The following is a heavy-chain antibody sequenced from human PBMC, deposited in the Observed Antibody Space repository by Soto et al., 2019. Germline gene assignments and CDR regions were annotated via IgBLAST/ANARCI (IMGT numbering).Heavy chain of an antibody. CDR1: GFTFSAFG. J-gene: IGHJ4*02. CDR2: ISGSNNYI. D-gene: IGHD6-6*01. CDR3: ARELSSSSGGFAY. V-gene: IGHV3-21*01. Sequence: GGSLRLSCAAAGFTFSAFGMHWVRQAPGKGLEWVSYISGSNNYIYYADSVKGRFTISRDNAKNSLFLQMNSLRTEDMAIYYCARELSSSSGGFAYWGPGTLVTVSS.